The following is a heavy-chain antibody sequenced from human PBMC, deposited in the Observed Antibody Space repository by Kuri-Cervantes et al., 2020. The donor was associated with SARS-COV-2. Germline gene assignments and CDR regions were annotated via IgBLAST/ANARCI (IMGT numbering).Heavy chain of an antibody. CDR2: INAGNGNT. J-gene: IGHJ4*02. Sequence: ASVKVSCKASGYTFTSYYMHWVRQAPGQGLEWMGWINAGNGNTKYSQNLQGRVSITRDTSTSTAYMELRSLRSDDTAVYYCARTDIVLMVYAIFREDYWGQGTLVTVSS. CDR1: GYTFTSYY. V-gene: IGHV1-3*01. CDR3: ARTDIVLMVYAIFREDY. D-gene: IGHD2-8*01.